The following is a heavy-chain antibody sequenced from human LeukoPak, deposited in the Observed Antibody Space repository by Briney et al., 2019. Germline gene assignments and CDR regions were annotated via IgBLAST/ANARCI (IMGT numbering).Heavy chain of an antibody. CDR3: SRTGYFDI. CDR1: GFTFSSYA. V-gene: IGHV3-23*01. Sequence: GGSLRLSCAASGFTFSSYAMSWVRQAPGKGLEWVSTISGSGDNTYYADSVKGRSTISRDNAKNSLSLQMNSLRAEDTAVFYCSRTGYFDIWGQGTMVTVSS. D-gene: IGHD2-15*01. J-gene: IGHJ3*02. CDR2: ISGSGDNT.